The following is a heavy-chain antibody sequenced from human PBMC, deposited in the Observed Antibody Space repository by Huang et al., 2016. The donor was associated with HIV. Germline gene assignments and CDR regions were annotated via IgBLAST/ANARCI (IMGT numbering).Heavy chain of an antibody. Sequence: EVQLVESGGGLAQPGGSLRLSCVASGYTFSTYSMNWVRQAPGKGLEWVSYISKTSGATSHAESVKGRFTVSRDNVKNSLYLQMNRLRVEDTAMYYCVRDSSSGLQLRYWGQGALVIVS. CDR1: GYTFSTYS. CDR2: ISKTSGAT. J-gene: IGHJ4*02. D-gene: IGHD3-22*01. V-gene: IGHV3-48*01. CDR3: VRDSSSGLQLRY.